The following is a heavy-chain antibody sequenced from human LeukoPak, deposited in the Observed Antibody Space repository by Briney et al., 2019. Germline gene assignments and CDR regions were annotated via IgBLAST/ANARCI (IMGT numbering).Heavy chain of an antibody. J-gene: IGHJ6*02. CDR3: ARANAAGLDV. V-gene: IGHV3-7*01. CDR1: GFTLSSYW. CDR2: IKQDGSEK. Sequence: GGSLRLSCAASGFTLSSYWMSWVRQPPGKGLEWVANIKQDGSEKYYVDSVKGRFTISRDNAKNSLYLHMNSLRAEDTAVYYCARANAAGLDVWGQGTTVTVSS. D-gene: IGHD6-13*01.